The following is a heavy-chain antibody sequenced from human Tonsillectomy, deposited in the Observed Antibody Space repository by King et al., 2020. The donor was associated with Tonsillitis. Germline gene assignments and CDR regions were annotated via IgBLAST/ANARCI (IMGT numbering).Heavy chain of an antibody. V-gene: IGHV3-23*04. CDR2: ISGSGVNT. Sequence: VQLVESGGGLVQPGGSVRLSCAASGFTFSDYAMRWVRQAPGKGLEWVSAISGSGVNTYYADSVKGRFNTSKDNSKNTLNLHMHSLRAEDTAVYYCAKAGKGDTAILWGGEYYFYMDVWGKGTTVTVSS. CDR1: GFTFSDYA. CDR3: AKAGKGDTAILWGGEYYFYMDV. J-gene: IGHJ6*03. D-gene: IGHD5-18*01.